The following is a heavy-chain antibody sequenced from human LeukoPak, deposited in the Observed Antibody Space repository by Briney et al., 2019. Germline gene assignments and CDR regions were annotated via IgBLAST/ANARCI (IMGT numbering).Heavy chain of an antibody. CDR1: GVSISSGGYY. V-gene: IGHV4-31*01. J-gene: IGHJ4*02. Sequence: SETLSLTCSVSGVSISSGGYYWGWLRQHPRKGLEWIVYIHYSGDTYYNPSLKSLVTISVDTSKNHFSLKLNSVTAADTAVYYSARDLSNPAVSFDYWRQGTLVPVSS. CDR2: IHYSGDT. CDR3: ARDLSNPAVSFDY. D-gene: IGHD4-4*01.